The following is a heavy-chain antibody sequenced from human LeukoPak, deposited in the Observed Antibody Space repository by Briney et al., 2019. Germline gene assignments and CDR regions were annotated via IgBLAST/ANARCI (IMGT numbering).Heavy chain of an antibody. V-gene: IGHV4-31*03. D-gene: IGHD3-9*01. CDR2: IYYSGST. CDR1: GGSISSGGYY. Sequence: PSETPSLTCTVSGGSISSGGYYWSWIRQHPGKGLEWIGYIYYSGSTYYNPSLKSRVTISVDTSKNQFSLKLSSVTAADTAVYYCARGEILTGYPSYFDYWGQGTLVTVSS. CDR3: ARGEILTGYPSYFDY. J-gene: IGHJ4*02.